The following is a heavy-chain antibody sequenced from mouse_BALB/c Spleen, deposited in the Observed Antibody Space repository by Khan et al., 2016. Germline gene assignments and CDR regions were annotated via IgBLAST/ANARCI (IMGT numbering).Heavy chain of an antibody. CDR1: GYTFTSFW. J-gene: IGHJ2*01. V-gene: IGHV1-7*01. CDR3: ARGDY. CDR2: INPHTGYT. Sequence: QVQLQQSGTELAKPGASVKMSCKASGYTFTSFWMHWVKQRPGQGLEWIGYINPHTGYTDYNQKFQDKATLTADKSSSTAYMQLGSLTSEDSAVYYCARGDYWGQGTTLTVSS.